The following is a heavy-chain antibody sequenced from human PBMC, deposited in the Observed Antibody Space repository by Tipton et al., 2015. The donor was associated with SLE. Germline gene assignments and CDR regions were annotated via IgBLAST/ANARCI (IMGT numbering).Heavy chain of an antibody. CDR3: AREVDSGFDY. CDR2: IYYSGST. Sequence: TLSLTCTVSGGSISSHYWSWIRQPPGKGLEWIGYIYYSGSTYYNPSLKSRVTISVDTSKNQFSLKLSSVTAADTAVYYCAREVDSGFDYWGQGTLVTVSS. J-gene: IGHJ4*02. D-gene: IGHD5-12*01. V-gene: IGHV4-59*11. CDR1: GGSISSHY.